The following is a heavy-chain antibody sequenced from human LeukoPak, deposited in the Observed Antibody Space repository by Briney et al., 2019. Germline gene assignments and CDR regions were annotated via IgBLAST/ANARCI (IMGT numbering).Heavy chain of an antibody. CDR2: ISAYNGNT. Sequence: EATVKVSCKASGYTFTSYGISWVRQAPGQGLEWMGWISAYNGNTNYAQKLQGRVTMTTDTSTSTAYMELRSLRSDDTAVYYCARMVRGGCFDYWGQGTLVTVSS. CDR3: ARMVRGGCFDY. V-gene: IGHV1-18*04. D-gene: IGHD3-10*01. J-gene: IGHJ4*02. CDR1: GYTFTSYG.